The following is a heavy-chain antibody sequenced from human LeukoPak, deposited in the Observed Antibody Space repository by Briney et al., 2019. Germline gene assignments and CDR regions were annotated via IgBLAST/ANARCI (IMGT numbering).Heavy chain of an antibody. V-gene: IGHV3-23*01. J-gene: IGHJ4*02. D-gene: IGHD3-22*01. CDR1: GFTVSSNY. CDR2: ISGSGGGT. CDR3: AKEEGMIVLAPFDY. Sequence: GGSLRLSCAASGFTVSSNYMSWVRQAPGKGLEWVSAISGSGGGTYYADSVKGRFTISRDNSKNTLYLQMNSLRAEDTAVYYCAKEEGMIVLAPFDYWGQGILVTVSS.